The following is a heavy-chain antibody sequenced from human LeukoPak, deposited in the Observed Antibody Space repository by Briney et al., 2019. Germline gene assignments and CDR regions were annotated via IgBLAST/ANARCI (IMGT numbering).Heavy chain of an antibody. V-gene: IGHV3-23*01. CDR1: GFTFSSYA. CDR3: ARGGGYYDSSGYAVDY. D-gene: IGHD3-22*01. J-gene: IGHJ4*02. CDR2: ISGSGGST. Sequence: GGSLRLSCAASGFTFSSYAMSWVRQAPGKGLKWVSAISGSGGSTYYADSVKGRFTISRNNSKNTLYLQMNSLRAEDTAVYYCARGGGYYDSSGYAVDYWGQGTLVTVSS.